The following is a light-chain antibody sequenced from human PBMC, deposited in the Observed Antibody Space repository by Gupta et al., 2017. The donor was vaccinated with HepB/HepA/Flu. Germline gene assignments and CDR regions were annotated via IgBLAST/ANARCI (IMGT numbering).Light chain of an antibody. CDR2: AAT. CDR1: RSVGGL. Sequence: DVQMTQSPSTLSASVGDRVTITCRASRSVGGLLAWYQQKPGKAPNLLIYAATTLETGVPSRFSGSGSGTEFTLTISSLQPDDFGTYYCQQENSSTITFGQGTRLEI. CDR3: QQENSSTIT. V-gene: IGKV1-5*03. J-gene: IGKJ5*01.